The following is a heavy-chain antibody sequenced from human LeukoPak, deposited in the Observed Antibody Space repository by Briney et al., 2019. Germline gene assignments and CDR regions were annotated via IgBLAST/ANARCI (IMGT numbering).Heavy chain of an antibody. Sequence: GGSLSLSCAASGFTFSSHAMHWVRQAPGKGLEWVAVISFDGSNKYYADSVKGRFTISRDNSKNTLYLQMNSLRTEDTAVYYCASVGGYDPLFDYWGQGTLVTVSS. CDR2: ISFDGSNK. CDR1: GFTFSSHA. V-gene: IGHV3-30-3*01. J-gene: IGHJ4*02. D-gene: IGHD5-12*01. CDR3: ASVGGYDPLFDY.